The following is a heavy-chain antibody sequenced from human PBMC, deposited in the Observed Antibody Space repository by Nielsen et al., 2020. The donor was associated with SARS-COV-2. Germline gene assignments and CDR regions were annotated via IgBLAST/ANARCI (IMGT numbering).Heavy chain of an antibody. Sequence: ASVKVSCKASGYTFTNYYMHWVRQAPGQGLEWMGIINTSDGSTTYAQKFQGRVTMTRDTSTRTVYMELRSLRSEDTAVYYCARDDTVTMYYYSYYGMGVWGQGTTVTVSS. D-gene: IGHD4-17*01. CDR1: GYTFTNYY. J-gene: IGHJ6*02. CDR2: INTSDGST. V-gene: IGHV1-46*01. CDR3: ARDDTVTMYYYSYYGMGV.